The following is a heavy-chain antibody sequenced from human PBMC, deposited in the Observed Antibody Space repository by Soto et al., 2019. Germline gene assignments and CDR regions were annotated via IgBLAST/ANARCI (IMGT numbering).Heavy chain of an antibody. CDR1: GGSISSYY. CDR2: IYYSGST. D-gene: IGHD3-9*01. J-gene: IGHJ6*03. Sequence: TLSLTCTVSGGSISSYYWSWIRQPPGKGLEWIGYIYYSGSTNYNPSLKSRVTISVDTSKNQFSLKLSSVTAADTAVYYCARGGTGYDILTLYYYYMDVWGKGTTVTVSS. CDR3: ARGGTGYDILTLYYYYMDV. V-gene: IGHV4-59*01.